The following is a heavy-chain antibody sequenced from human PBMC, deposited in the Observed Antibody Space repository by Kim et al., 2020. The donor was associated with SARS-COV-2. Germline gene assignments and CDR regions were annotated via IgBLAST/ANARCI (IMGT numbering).Heavy chain of an antibody. Sequence: YYADSVKGRFTISRDNSKNTLYLQMNSLRAEDTAVYYCAREITMVRAFDYWGQGTLVTVSS. CDR3: AREITMVRAFDY. D-gene: IGHD3-10*01. V-gene: IGHV3-23*01. J-gene: IGHJ4*02.